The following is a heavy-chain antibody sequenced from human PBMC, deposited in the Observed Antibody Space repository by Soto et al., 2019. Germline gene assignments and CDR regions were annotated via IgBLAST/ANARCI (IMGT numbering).Heavy chain of an antibody. CDR2: INHSGST. CDR1: GGSFSGYY. D-gene: IGHD6-13*01. Sequence: SETLSLTCAVYGGSFSGYYWSWIRQPPGKGLEWIGEINHSGSTNYNPSLKSRVTISVDTSKNQFSLKLSSVTAADTAVYYCARGQGDQWTAAAAGIYYFDYWGQGTLVNVSS. V-gene: IGHV4-34*01. J-gene: IGHJ4*02. CDR3: ARGQGDQWTAAAAGIYYFDY.